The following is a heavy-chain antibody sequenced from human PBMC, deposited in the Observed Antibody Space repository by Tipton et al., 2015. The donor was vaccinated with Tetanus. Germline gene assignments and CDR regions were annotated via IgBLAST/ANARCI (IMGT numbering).Heavy chain of an antibody. V-gene: IGHV4-39*01. CDR3: ARWTAFGKGAFDI. Sequence: TLSLTCTVSGGSISSGDYYWAWIRQPPGKGPEWIGSIYYTGSTYYNPSLKSRVTISEDTSKNQFSLKLSSVIAADTAMYYCARWTAFGKGAFDIWGQGTMVTVSS. CDR2: IYYTGST. D-gene: IGHD3/OR15-3a*01. J-gene: IGHJ3*02. CDR1: GGSISSGDYY.